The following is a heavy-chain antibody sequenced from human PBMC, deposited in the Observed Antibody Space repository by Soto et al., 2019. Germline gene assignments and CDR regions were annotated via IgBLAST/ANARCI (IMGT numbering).Heavy chain of an antibody. CDR1: RFMFRSYA. J-gene: IGHJ4*02. D-gene: IGHD5-12*01. CDR3: VKEWTPRRAFDY. V-gene: IGHV3-23*01. CDR2: INPSGGST. Sequence: GGSLRLSCVASRFMFRSYAMSWVRQAPGKGLEWVSGINPSGGSTFYADSVRGRFTISRDNAKNTLYLQMNSLRVDDTAKYYCVKEWTPRRAFDYWGQGTPVTVSS.